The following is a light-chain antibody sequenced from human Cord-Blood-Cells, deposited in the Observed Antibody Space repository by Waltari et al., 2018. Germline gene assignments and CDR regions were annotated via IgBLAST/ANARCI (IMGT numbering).Light chain of an antibody. CDR3: QQYNNWPPLT. V-gene: IGKV3-15*01. Sequence: EIVMPQSPATLSVSPGERATLSCRASQSVSSNLAWYHQKPGQAPRLLIYGSSTRATGIPARFSGSVSGTEFTLTISSLQSEDFAVYYCQQYNNWPPLTFGGGTKVEIK. CDR2: GSS. J-gene: IGKJ4*01. CDR1: QSVSSN.